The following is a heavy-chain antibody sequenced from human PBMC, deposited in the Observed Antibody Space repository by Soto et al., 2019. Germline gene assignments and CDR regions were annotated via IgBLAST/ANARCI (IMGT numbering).Heavy chain of an antibody. V-gene: IGHV1-18*01. CDR3: ARGGTQIDY. CDR1: GYTFTNFG. CDR2: ISAYNGNT. J-gene: IGHJ4*02. Sequence: QVQLVQSGAEVKKPGASVKVSCKASGYTFTNFGISWVRQAPGQGLEWMGWISAYNGNTNYAQKFQGRVTMTTDTATSTAYREGRSVRFDDTAVYYCARGGTQIDYWGQGTLVTVSS. D-gene: IGHD3-16*01.